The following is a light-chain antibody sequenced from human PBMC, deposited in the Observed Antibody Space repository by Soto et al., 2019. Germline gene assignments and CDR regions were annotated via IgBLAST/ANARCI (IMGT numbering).Light chain of an antibody. CDR1: QSISTW. Sequence: DIQMTQSPSTLSASVGDRVTITCRASQSISTWLAWYQQKPGKAPKLLIYDASSLESGVPSRFSGSGSGTEFTLTISSLHPDDLATYHCQQYNSYPWTFGQGTKVEIK. J-gene: IGKJ1*01. CDR3: QQYNSYPWT. CDR2: DAS. V-gene: IGKV1-5*01.